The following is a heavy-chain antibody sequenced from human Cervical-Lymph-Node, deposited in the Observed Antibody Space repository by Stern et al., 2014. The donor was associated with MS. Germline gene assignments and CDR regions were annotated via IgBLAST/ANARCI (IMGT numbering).Heavy chain of an antibody. CDR3: ASSPPSDAAIDY. V-gene: IGHV4-59*03. J-gene: IGHJ4*02. CDR1: GVPISSFY. Sequence: QVQLGQSGPGLVKPSETLSLACTVSGVPISSFYWSWIRQPPGKGLEWIGYIFYNGPTTYNPSLKSRVAISIDTSRNQVSLKLSSVTAADTAIYFCASSPPSDAAIDYWGQGTLVTVSS. D-gene: IGHD2-2*01. CDR2: IFYNGPT.